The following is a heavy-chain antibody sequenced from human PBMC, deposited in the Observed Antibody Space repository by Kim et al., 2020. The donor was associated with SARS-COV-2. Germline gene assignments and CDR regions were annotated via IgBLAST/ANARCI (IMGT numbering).Heavy chain of an antibody. CDR2: ISGSGGST. CDR1: GFTFSSYA. CDR3: AKDRSGRITMTWWAY. V-gene: IGHV3-23*01. D-gene: IGHD3-22*01. J-gene: IGHJ4*02. Sequence: GGSLRLSCAASGFTFSSYAMSWVRQAPGKGLEWVSAISGSGGSTYYADSVKGRFTISRDNSKNTLYLQMNSLRAEDTAVYYCAKDRSGRITMTWWAYWGQGTLVTVSS.